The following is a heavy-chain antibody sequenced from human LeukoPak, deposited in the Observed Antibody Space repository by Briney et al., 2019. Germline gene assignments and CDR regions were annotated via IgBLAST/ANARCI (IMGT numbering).Heavy chain of an antibody. CDR1: GFTFSSYS. D-gene: IGHD2-15*01. CDR2: ISSSSSYI. Sequence: GGSLRLSCAASGFTFSSYSMNWVSQAPGKGLEWVSSISSSSSYIYYADSVKGRFTISRDNAKNSLYLQMNSLRAEDTAVYYCAKRVVAAASWFDPWGQGTLVTVSS. CDR3: AKRVVAAASWFDP. V-gene: IGHV3-21*01. J-gene: IGHJ5*02.